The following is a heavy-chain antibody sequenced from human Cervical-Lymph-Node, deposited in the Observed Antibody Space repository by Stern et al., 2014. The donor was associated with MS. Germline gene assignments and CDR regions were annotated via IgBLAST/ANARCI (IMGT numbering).Heavy chain of an antibody. J-gene: IGHJ3*02. D-gene: IGHD2-15*01. CDR3: ARQGSGGRAFDI. CDR2: ISYSGST. V-gene: IGHV4-59*01. CDR1: GGSISTYY. Sequence: QVQLQESGPGLVKPSESLSLTCSFSGGSISTYYWSWIRQPPGKGLDWIGYISYSGSTNYNPSLKSRVTISGDTSKNQFSLKLTSVTAADTAMYYCARQGSGGRAFDIWGQGTMVTVSS.